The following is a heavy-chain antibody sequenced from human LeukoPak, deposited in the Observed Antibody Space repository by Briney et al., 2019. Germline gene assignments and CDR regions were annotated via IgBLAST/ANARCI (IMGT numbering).Heavy chain of an antibody. Sequence: ASVKVSCKASGYTFTSYGISWVRQAPGQGLEWMGWISAYNGNTDYAQKLQGRVTMTTDTSTSTAYMELRSLRSDDTAVYYCARDQYSGYPYYFDYWGQGTLVTVSS. CDR3: ARDQYSGYPYYFDY. D-gene: IGHD5-12*01. J-gene: IGHJ4*02. V-gene: IGHV1-18*01. CDR2: ISAYNGNT. CDR1: GYTFTSYG.